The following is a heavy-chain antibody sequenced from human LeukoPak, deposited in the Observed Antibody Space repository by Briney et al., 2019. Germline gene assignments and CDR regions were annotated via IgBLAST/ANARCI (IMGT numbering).Heavy chain of an antibody. D-gene: IGHD2-2*01. CDR2: IYPGDSDT. Sequence: GESLKISCKGSGYSFTSYWIGWVRQMPGKGLEWMGIIYPGDSDTRYSPSFQGQVTISAGKSISTAYLQWSSLKASDTAMYYCARQWSCSSTSCYVSGDWFDPWGQGTLVTVSS. CDR3: ARQWSCSSTSCYVSGDWFDP. V-gene: IGHV5-51*01. CDR1: GYSFTSYW. J-gene: IGHJ5*02.